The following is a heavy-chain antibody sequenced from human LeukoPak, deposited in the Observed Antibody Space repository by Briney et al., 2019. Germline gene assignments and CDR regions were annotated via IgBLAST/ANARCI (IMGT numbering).Heavy chain of an antibody. CDR3: ARASTYSSSWGV. J-gene: IGHJ4*02. D-gene: IGHD6-13*01. CDR2: IYSGGNT. CDR1: GFIVGSSY. V-gene: IGHV3-66*01. Sequence: PGGSLRLSCAASGFIVGSSYMSWVRQAPGKGLQWVSVIYSGGNTYYADSVRGRFTISRDNAKNSLYLQMNSLRAEDTAVYYCARASTYSSSWGVWGQGTLVTVSS.